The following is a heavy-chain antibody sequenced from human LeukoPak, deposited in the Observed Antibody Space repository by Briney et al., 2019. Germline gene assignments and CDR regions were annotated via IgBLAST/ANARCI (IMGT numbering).Heavy chain of an antibody. CDR2: MNPNSGST. J-gene: IGHJ1*01. CDR3: ARGLRDSRGGEYFQD. Sequence: ASVKVSCQASGYTSTSYDINWVRQATGQGLEWMGWMNPNSGSTGYAQKFQGRVTMTRNTSISTAYMELSSLRSEDTALYYCARGLRDSRGGEYFQDWGQGTLVTVSS. CDR1: GYTSTSYD. D-gene: IGHD3-22*01. V-gene: IGHV1-8*01.